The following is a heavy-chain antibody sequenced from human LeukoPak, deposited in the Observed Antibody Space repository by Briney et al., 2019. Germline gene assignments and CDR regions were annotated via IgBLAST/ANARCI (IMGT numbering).Heavy chain of an antibody. Sequence: GGSLRLSCAASGFTFSSYSMNWVRQAPGKGLEWVSSISSSSSYIYYADSVRGRFTISRDNAKNSLYLQMNSLRAEDTAVYYCAKKRLWFGEFDYWGQGTLVTVSS. D-gene: IGHD3-10*01. J-gene: IGHJ4*02. CDR2: ISSSSSYI. CDR3: AKKRLWFGEFDY. V-gene: IGHV3-21*04. CDR1: GFTFSSYS.